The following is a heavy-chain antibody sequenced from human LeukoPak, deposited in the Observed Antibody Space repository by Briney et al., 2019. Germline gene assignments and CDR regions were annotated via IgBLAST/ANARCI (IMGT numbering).Heavy chain of an antibody. V-gene: IGHV4-34*01. CDR2: INHSGST. CDR1: GGSFSGYY. Sequence: SETLSLTCAVYGGSFSGYYWSWIRQPPGKGLEWIGEINHSGSTYYNPSLKSRVTISVDTSKNQFSLKLSSVTAADTAVYYCARVGSGSQAPGAFDIWGQGTMVTVSS. J-gene: IGHJ3*02. CDR3: ARVGSGSQAPGAFDI. D-gene: IGHD1-26*01.